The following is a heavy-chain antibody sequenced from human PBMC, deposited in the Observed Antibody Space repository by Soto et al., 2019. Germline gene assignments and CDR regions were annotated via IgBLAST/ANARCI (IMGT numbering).Heavy chain of an antibody. V-gene: IGHV3-33*01. D-gene: IGHD6-13*01. CDR3: ARPAAAGTSVVYYYGMDV. CDR1: GFTFSSYG. J-gene: IGHJ6*02. CDR2: IWYDGSNK. Sequence: GGSLRLSCAASGFTFSSYGMHWVRQAPGKGLEWVAVIWYDGSNKYYADSVKGRFTISRDNSKNTLYLQMNSLRAEDTAVYYCARPAAAGTSVVYYYGMDVWGQGTTVTVSS.